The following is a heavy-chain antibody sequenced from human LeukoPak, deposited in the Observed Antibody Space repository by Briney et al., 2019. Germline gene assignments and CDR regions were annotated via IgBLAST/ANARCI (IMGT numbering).Heavy chain of an antibody. V-gene: IGHV1-8*02. J-gene: IGHJ4*02. Sequence: ASVKVSCKASGYTFTGYYMHWVRQATGQGLEWMGWMNPNSGNTGYAQKFQGRVTMTRNTSISTAYMELSSLRSEDTAVYYCARALSRDGYNSWGQGTLVTVSS. CDR1: GYTFTGYY. CDR3: ARALSRDGYNS. D-gene: IGHD5-24*01. CDR2: MNPNSGNT.